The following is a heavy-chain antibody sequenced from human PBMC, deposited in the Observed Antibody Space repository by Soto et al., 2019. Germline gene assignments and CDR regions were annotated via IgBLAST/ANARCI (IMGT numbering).Heavy chain of an antibody. CDR3: ARDRGAYYDFWSGHLKPRGMDV. J-gene: IGHJ6*02. D-gene: IGHD3-3*01. V-gene: IGHV1-24*01. CDR1: GYTLTELS. CDR2: FDPEDGNT. Sequence: ASVKVSCKVSGYTLTELSMHWVRQAPGKGLEWMGGFDPEDGNTIYAQKFQGRVTMTTDTSTSTAYMELRSLRSDDTAVYYCARDRGAYYDFWSGHLKPRGMDVWGQGTTVTVSS.